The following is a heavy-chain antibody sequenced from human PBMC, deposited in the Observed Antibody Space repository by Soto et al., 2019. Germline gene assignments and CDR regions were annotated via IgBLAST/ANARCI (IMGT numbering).Heavy chain of an antibody. J-gene: IGHJ4*02. V-gene: IGHV4-34*01. CDR3: ARVGGGSPD. CDR1: GGSFSGYY. Sequence: SETLSLTCAVYGGSFSGYYWSWIRQPPGKGLEWIGEINHSGSTNYNPSLKSRVTISVDTSKNQFSLKLSSVTAADTAVYYCARVGGGSPDWGQGTLVTVSS. CDR2: INHSGST. D-gene: IGHD2-15*01.